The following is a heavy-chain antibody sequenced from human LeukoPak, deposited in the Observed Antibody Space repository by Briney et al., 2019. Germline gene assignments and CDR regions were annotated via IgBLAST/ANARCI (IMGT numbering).Heavy chain of an antibody. CDR3: AREGWSSYSCQGGWVDP. CDR1: GYTFTSYD. CDR2: INPNSGGT. Sequence: ASVKVSCKASGYTFTSYDINWVRQAPGQWLEWMGWINPNSGGTNYAQKFQGRVTMTRDTSISTAYMELSRLRSDDTAVYYCAREGWSSYSCQGGWVDPWGQGTLVTVSS. V-gene: IGHV1-2*02. D-gene: IGHD2-2*01. J-gene: IGHJ5*02.